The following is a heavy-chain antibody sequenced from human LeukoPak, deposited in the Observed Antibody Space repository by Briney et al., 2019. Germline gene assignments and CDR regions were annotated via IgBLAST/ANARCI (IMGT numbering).Heavy chain of an antibody. CDR1: GYSISSGYY. CDR3: ARARIAAAAEYFDY. D-gene: IGHD6-13*01. CDR2: IYHSGST. V-gene: IGHV4-38-2*01. J-gene: IGHJ4*02. Sequence: SETLSLTCAVSGYSISSGYYWGWIRQPPGKGLEWIGSIYHSGSTYYDPSLKSRVTISVDTSKNQFSLKLSSVTAADTAVYYCARARIAAAAEYFDYWGQGTLVTVSS.